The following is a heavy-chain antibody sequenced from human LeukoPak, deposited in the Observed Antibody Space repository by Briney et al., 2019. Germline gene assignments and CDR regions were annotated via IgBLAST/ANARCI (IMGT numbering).Heavy chain of an antibody. J-gene: IGHJ4*02. D-gene: IGHD2-8*01. Sequence: GGSLRLSCAASGFTFDDYTMHWVRQAPGKGLEWVSLISWDGDSTYYPGSVKGRFTISRENAKNSLYLQMNSLRAGDTAMYYCARGGTSMLIDYWGQGTLVTVSS. V-gene: IGHV3-43*01. CDR3: ARGGTSMLIDY. CDR2: ISWDGDST. CDR1: GFTFDDYT.